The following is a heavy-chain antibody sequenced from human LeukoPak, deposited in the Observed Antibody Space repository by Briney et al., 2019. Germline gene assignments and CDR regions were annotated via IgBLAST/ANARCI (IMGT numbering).Heavy chain of an antibody. CDR3: ARDQVAGTWNAFDI. Sequence: TGGSLRLSCAASGFTFSSYWMHWVRQAPGKGLVWVSRINSDGRSTSYADSVKGRFTISRDNAENTLYLQMNSLRAEDTAVYYCARDQVAGTWNAFDIWGQGTMVTVSS. CDR2: INSDGRST. D-gene: IGHD6-19*01. J-gene: IGHJ3*02. CDR1: GFTFSSYW. V-gene: IGHV3-74*01.